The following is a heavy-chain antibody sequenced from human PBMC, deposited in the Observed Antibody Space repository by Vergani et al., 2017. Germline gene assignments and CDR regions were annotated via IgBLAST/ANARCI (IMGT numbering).Heavy chain of an antibody. V-gene: IGHV3-23*04. CDR1: GFTFSSYS. D-gene: IGHD3-3*01. CDR2: ISGSGGST. J-gene: IGHJ6*04. Sequence: EVQLVESGGGLVQPGGSLRLSCAASGFTFSSYSMNWVRQAPGKGLEWVSAISGSGGSTYYADSVKGRFTISRDNSKNTLYLQMNRLRAEDTAVYYCAKTPPLYDSMDVWGKGTTVTVSS. CDR3: AKTPPLYDSMDV.